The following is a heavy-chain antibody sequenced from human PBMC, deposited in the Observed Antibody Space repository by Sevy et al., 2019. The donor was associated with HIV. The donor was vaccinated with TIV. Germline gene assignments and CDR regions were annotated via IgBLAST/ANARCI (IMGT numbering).Heavy chain of an antibody. D-gene: IGHD1-26*01. J-gene: IGHJ4*02. Sequence: SETLSLTCTVSGGSISSESYFWGWIRQPPGKGLEWIGSIYYSGRTYYNPSLKSRVTISVDTSKNQFSLKLSSVTAADTAVHYCARHLRSYDFDYWGQGTLVTVSS. CDR1: GGSISSESYF. CDR3: ARHLRSYDFDY. V-gene: IGHV4-39*01. CDR2: IYYSGRT.